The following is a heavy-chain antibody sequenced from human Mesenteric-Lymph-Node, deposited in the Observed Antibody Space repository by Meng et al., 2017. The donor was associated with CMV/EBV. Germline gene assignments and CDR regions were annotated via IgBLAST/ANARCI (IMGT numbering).Heavy chain of an antibody. CDR1: FTTYA. Sequence: FTTYAIHWVRQAPGQRLEWMGWVSPYTGDTNFGLDLQGRVTLTTDTSTSTAYLELRSLTSDDTAVYYCARDPYCSSTSCYDGEYFQHWGQGTLVTVSS. J-gene: IGHJ1*01. D-gene: IGHD2-2*01. CDR3: ARDPYCSSTSCYDGEYFQH. V-gene: IGHV1-18*01. CDR2: VSPYTGDT.